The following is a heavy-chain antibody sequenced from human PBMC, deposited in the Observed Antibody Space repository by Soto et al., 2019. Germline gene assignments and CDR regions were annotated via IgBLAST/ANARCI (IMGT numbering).Heavy chain of an antibody. CDR3: ARDRVASRSPSYYYGMDV. D-gene: IGHD6-6*01. CDR2: ISYDGSNK. V-gene: IGHV3-30-3*01. CDR1: GFTFSSYA. Sequence: GGSLRLSCAASGFTFSSYAMHWVRQAPGKGLEWVAVISYDGSNKYYADSVKGRFTISRDNSKNTLYLQMNSLRAEDTAVYYCARDRVASRSPSYYYGMDVWGQGTTVTVSS. J-gene: IGHJ6*02.